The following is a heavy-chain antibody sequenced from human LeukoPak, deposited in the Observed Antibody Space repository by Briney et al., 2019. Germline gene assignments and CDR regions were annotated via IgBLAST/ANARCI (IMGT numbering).Heavy chain of an antibody. CDR3: ARDRTIFGVADYYYYGMDV. CDR1: GFTFSSYS. D-gene: IGHD3-3*01. Sequence: GGSLRLSCAASGFTFSSYSMNWVRQAPGKGLEWVSSISSSSSYIYYAGSVKGRFTISRDNAKNSLYLQMNSLRAEDTAVYYCARDRTIFGVADYYYYGMDVWGQGTTVTVSS. CDR2: ISSSSSYI. V-gene: IGHV3-21*01. J-gene: IGHJ6*02.